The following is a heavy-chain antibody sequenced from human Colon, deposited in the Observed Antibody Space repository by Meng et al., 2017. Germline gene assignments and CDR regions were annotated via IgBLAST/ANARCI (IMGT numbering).Heavy chain of an antibody. CDR2: IYYSGST. D-gene: IGHD5-24*01. V-gene: IGHV4-30-4*01. CDR3: ARVETATTNPYFDY. CDR1: GGSISSGDYY. Sequence: QVQLQQWGAGLLKPSQTLSLTCTVSGGSISSGDYYWSWIRQPPGRGLEGIGYIYYSGSTYYNPSLRSRVTISVDTSKNQFSLILTSVTAADTAVYFCARVETATTNPYFDYWGQGTLVTVSS. J-gene: IGHJ4*02.